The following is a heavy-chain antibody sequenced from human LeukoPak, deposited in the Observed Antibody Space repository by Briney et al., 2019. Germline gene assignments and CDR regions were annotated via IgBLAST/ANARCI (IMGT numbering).Heavy chain of an antibody. CDR1: GYTFTTYG. V-gene: IGHV1-18*01. D-gene: IGHD2-2*01. CDR2: ISAYNVNT. Sequence: GASVKVSCKASGYTFTTYGISWVRQAPGQGLEWMGWISAYNVNTNYAQKLQGRVTMTTDTSTSTAYMELRSLRSDDTAVYYCARTYCSSTSCYAGVGYWGQGTLVTVSS. J-gene: IGHJ4*02. CDR3: ARTYCSSTSCYAGVGY.